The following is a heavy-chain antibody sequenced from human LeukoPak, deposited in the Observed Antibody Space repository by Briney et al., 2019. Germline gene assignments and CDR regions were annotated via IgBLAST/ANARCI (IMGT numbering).Heavy chain of an antibody. CDR1: GFTFSSYA. V-gene: IGHV3-13*01. CDR2: IGTAGDT. D-gene: IGHD2-15*01. J-gene: IGHJ4*02. Sequence: GGSLRLSCAASGFTFSSYAMSWVRQATGKGLEWVSAIGTAGDTYYPDSVKGRFTISRENAKNSLYLQMNSLRAGDTAVYYCARADPGYCSGGSCYFDYWGQGTLVTVSS. CDR3: ARADPGYCSGGSCYFDY.